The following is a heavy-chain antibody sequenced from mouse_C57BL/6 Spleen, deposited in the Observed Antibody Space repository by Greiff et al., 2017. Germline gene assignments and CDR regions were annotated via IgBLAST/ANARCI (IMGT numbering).Heavy chain of an antibody. J-gene: IGHJ3*01. D-gene: IGHD2-4*01. CDR3: TRDYDYDGFAD. V-gene: IGHV5-9-1*02. CDR1: GFTFSSYA. Sequence: EVQVVESGEGLVKPGGSLKLSCAASGFTFSSYAMSWVRQTPEKRLEWVAYISSGGDYIYYADPVKGRFTISRDNARNTLYLQMSSLKSEDTAMYYCTRDYDYDGFADWGQGTLVTVSA. CDR2: ISSGGDYI.